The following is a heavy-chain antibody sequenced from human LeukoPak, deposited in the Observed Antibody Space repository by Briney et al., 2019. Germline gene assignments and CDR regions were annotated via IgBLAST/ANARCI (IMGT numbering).Heavy chain of an antibody. J-gene: IGHJ4*02. CDR1: EFTFSSFA. D-gene: IGHD6-19*01. CDR2: FSGSGGST. CDR3: AKGISSGWDYYFDY. Sequence: PGGPLSPSCAAAEFTFSSFAMSGVRKAPGKGREWVSVFSGSGGSTYYADSVKGRFTISRGNSKNTLYLQMNSLRAEDTAVYYCAKGISSGWDYYFDYWGQGTLVTVSS. V-gene: IGHV3-23*01.